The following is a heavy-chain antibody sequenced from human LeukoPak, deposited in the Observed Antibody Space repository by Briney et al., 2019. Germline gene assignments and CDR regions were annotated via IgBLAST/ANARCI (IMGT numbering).Heavy chain of an antibody. V-gene: IGHV3-23*01. CDR2: ISGSGGSA. Sequence: PGGSLRLSCAASGFTFSSYWMTWVRQAPGKGLEWVSAISGSGGSAYYADSVKGRFTISRDNSKNTLYLQMNSLRAEDTAVYYCAKDRSITMIVVVITPFDYWGQGTLVTVSS. CDR3: AKDRSITMIVVVITPFDY. D-gene: IGHD3-22*01. J-gene: IGHJ4*02. CDR1: GFTFSSYW.